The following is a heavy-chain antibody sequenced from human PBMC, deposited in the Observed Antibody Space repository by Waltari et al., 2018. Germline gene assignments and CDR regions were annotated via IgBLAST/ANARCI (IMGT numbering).Heavy chain of an antibody. CDR3: ARHWKRNGYRFDP. V-gene: IGHV4-39*01. D-gene: IGHD5-12*01. J-gene: IGHJ5*02. CDR1: GGAINRSSHY. CDR2: MYYSGTT. Sequence: QLLLQESGPGLVTPSETLSLTCTVSGGAINRSSHYWGWVRQSPGKGPEWLGSMYYSGTTYYNPTLESRLTISGDTSKNQFSLRLSSVTAADTAVYYCARHWKRNGYRFDPWGQGTRVTVSS.